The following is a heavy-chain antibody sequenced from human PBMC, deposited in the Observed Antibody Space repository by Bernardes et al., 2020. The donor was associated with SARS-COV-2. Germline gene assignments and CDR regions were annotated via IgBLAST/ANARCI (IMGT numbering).Heavy chain of an antibody. D-gene: IGHD4-17*01. V-gene: IGHV3-53*01. CDR2: IYRDGRT. Sequence: GGSLRLSCAAAEFTVSDNYMSWVRRAPGKGLEWVSVIYRDGRTYYADSVKGRFTISRDNSKNTLYLQMNSLRAEDTAVYYCARDFDGDYVNYYYGMDVWGQGTTVTVSS. J-gene: IGHJ6*02. CDR3: ARDFDGDYVNYYYGMDV. CDR1: EFTVSDNY.